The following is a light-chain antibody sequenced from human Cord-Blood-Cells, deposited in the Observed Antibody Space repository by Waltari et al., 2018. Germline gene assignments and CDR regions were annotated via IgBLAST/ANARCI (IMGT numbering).Light chain of an antibody. CDR1: QDISNY. J-gene: IGKJ3*01. Sequence: DIQMTQSPSSLSASVGDRVPITSQASQDISNYLNWYQQKPGKAPKLLIYDASNLETGVPSRFSGSGSGTDFTFTISSLQPEDIATYYCQQYDNLPAFTFGPGTKVDIK. V-gene: IGKV1-33*01. CDR3: QQYDNLPAFT. CDR2: DAS.